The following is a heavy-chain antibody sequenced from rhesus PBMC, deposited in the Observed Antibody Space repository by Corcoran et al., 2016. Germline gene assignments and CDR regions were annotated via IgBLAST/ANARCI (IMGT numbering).Heavy chain of an antibody. CDR1: GGSISDDYY. Sequence: QVQLQESGPGLVKPSETLSLTCAVSGGSISDDYYWSWIRQPPGKGLEWIGYIYGIGGGTNYNPSLKNRVTISIDTSKNQFSLKLSSVTAADTAVYYCARVYWQLVDYWGQGVLVTVSS. J-gene: IGHJ4*01. D-gene: IGHD6-13*01. CDR3: ARVYWQLVDY. CDR2: IYGIGGGT. V-gene: IGHV4-106*01.